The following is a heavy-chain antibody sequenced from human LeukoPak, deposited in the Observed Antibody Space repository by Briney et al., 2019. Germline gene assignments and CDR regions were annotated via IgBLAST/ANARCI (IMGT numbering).Heavy chain of an antibody. CDR2: ISYDGSNK. CDR3: ARASGIYGSGWYFDY. J-gene: IGHJ4*02. CDR1: GFTFSSYA. D-gene: IGHD6-19*01. V-gene: IGHV3-30-3*01. Sequence: GRSLRLSCAASGFTFSSYAMHWVRQAPGKGLEWVAVISYDGSNKYYADSVKGRFTISRDNSKNTLSLQVNTLRAEDTAVYYCARASGIYGSGWYFDYWGQGTLVTVSS.